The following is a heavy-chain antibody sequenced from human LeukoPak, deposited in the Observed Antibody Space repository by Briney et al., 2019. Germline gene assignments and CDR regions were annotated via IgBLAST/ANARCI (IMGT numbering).Heavy chain of an antibody. Sequence: GGSLRLSCAASGFTFSSYAMSWVRQAPGKGLEWVSAISGSCGYTYYPDSVKCRFTISRDNSKNTLYLQMNSLRAEDTAVYYCAKDSWNYDSANWFDPWGQGTLVSVSS. CDR2: ISGSCGYT. D-gene: IGHD1-7*01. V-gene: IGHV3-23*01. CDR1: GFTFSSYA. J-gene: IGHJ5*02. CDR3: AKDSWNYDSANWFDP.